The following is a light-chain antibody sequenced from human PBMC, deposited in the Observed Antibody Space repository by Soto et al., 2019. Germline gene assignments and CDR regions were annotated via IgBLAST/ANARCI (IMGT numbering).Light chain of an antibody. J-gene: IGKJ1*01. CDR3: QQRGNWPLT. CDR1: QSVSSY. CDR2: DAS. Sequence: IVLTQSPATLSLSPGERATLSCRASQSVSSYFAWYQQKPGQAPRLHIYDASNRATGIPARFSGSGSGTDFTLTISSLEPEDFAVYYCQQRGNWPLTFGQGTKVE. V-gene: IGKV3-11*01.